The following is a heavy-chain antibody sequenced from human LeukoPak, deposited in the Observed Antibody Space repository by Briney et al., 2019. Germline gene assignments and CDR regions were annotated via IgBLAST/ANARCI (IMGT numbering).Heavy chain of an antibody. CDR1: GYSFTSYW. D-gene: IGHD3-22*01. J-gene: IGHJ4*02. CDR3: ARLYYYDSSGSPFDY. CDR2: IYPGDSDT. V-gene: IGHV5-51*01. Sequence: GESLKISCKGSGYSFTSYWIGWVRQMPGKALGWMGFIYPGDSDTRYSPSFQGQVTISADKSISTAYLQWSSLKASDTAMYYCARLYYYDSSGSPFDYWGQGTLVTVSS.